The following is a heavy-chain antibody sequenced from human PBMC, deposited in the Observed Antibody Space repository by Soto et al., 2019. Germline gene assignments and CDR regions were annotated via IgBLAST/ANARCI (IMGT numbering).Heavy chain of an antibody. CDR3: ARDSFFPTYYYDSSGYLNWFDP. Sequence: ASVKVSCKASGYTFTSYYMHWVRQAPGQGLEWMGIINPSGGSTSYAQKFQGRVTMTRDTSTSTVYMELSSPRSEDTAVYYCARDSFFPTYYYDSSGYLNWFDPWGQGTLVTVSS. CDR1: GYTFTSYY. CDR2: INPSGGST. D-gene: IGHD3-22*01. V-gene: IGHV1-46*01. J-gene: IGHJ5*02.